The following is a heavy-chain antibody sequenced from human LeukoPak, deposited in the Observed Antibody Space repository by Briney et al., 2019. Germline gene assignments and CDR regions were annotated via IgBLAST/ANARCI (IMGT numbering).Heavy chain of an antibody. Sequence: SVKVSCKASGGTFSSYAISWVRQAPGQGLEWMGGIIPIFGTANYAQKFQGRVTITTDESASTAYMELSSLRSEDTAVYYCARGYVDYGDNWFDPWGQGTLVTVSS. CDR2: IIPIFGTA. CDR3: ARGYVDYGDNWFDP. J-gene: IGHJ5*02. V-gene: IGHV1-69*05. CDR1: GGTFSSYA. D-gene: IGHD4-17*01.